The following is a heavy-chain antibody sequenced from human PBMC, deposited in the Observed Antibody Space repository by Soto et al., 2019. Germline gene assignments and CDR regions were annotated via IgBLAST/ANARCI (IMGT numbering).Heavy chain of an antibody. J-gene: IGHJ4*02. V-gene: IGHV4-4*02. CDR3: AGNSVAASLRRDRPYFFDA. D-gene: IGHD6-25*01. CDR1: GVSVISTTW. CDR2: VFHTGIT. Sequence: QVQLQESGPGLVKPSGTLSLTCVVSGVSVISTTWFSWVRQTPGKGLEWLGEVFHTGITNNNPPLESPIIRSMDKLMNWCSLRLTSVTAADTAVYFGAGNSVAASLRRDRPYFFDAWGQGTLVTVSS.